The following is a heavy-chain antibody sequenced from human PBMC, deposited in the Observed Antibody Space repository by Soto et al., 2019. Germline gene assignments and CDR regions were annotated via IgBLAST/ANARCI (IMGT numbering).Heavy chain of an antibody. CDR3: VRLIGNSWLDF. J-gene: IGHJ5*01. V-gene: IGHV6-1*01. CDR2: TYYRSKWYN. Sequence: SQTLSLSCAISGDSVSSSSVTWNWIRQSPSRGLEWLGRTYYRSKWYNDYAESVKSRITINPDTSKNQFSLHLNSVTPEDTAVYYCVRLIGNSWLDFWGQGTLVTVSS. D-gene: IGHD1-26*01. CDR1: GDSVSSSSVT.